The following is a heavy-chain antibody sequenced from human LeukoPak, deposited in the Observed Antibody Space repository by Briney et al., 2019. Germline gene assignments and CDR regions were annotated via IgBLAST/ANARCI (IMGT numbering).Heavy chain of an antibody. D-gene: IGHD1-26*01. CDR2: ISGSGGST. Sequence: GGSLRLSCAASGFTFSSYAMSWVRQAPGKGPEWVSAISGSGGSTYYADSVKGRFTISRDNSKNTLYLQMNSLRAEDTAVYYCAKDSTTLYYYYYGMDVWGQGTTVTVSS. J-gene: IGHJ6*02. CDR3: AKDSTTLYYYYYGMDV. CDR1: GFTFSSYA. V-gene: IGHV3-23*01.